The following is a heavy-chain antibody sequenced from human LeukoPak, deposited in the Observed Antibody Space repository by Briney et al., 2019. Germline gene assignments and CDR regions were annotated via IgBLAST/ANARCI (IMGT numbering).Heavy chain of an antibody. J-gene: IGHJ4*02. CDR1: GFAFSTYW. D-gene: IGHD5-12*01. CDR3: ARDSLGYGAYAH. Sequence: GGSLRLSCAASGFAFSTYWMTWVRQAPGKGLEGVANIKEDGSKKYYVDSVRGLFTISRDNAKNSLYLQMNSLRVEDTAVYYCARDSLGYGAYAHWGRGTLVTASS. CDR2: IKEDGSKK. V-gene: IGHV3-7*01.